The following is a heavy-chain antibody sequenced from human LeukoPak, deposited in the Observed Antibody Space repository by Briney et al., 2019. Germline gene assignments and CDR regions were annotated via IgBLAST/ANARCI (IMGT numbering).Heavy chain of an antibody. CDR3: AGHRPPHYSSSWYASYYYYGMDV. CDR2: IYYSGST. CDR1: GGSISSYY. D-gene: IGHD6-13*01. Sequence: SETLSLTCTVSGGSISSYYWSWIRQPPGKGLEWIGYIYYSGSTNYNPSLKSRVTISVDTSKNQFSLKLSSVTAADTAVYYCAGHRPPHYSSSWYASYYYYGMDVWGQGTTVTVSS. V-gene: IGHV4-59*08. J-gene: IGHJ6*02.